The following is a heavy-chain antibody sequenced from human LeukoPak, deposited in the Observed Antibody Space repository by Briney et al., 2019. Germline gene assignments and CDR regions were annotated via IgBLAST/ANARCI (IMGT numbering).Heavy chain of an antibody. CDR3: ARKVPAVAGSTIDY. CDR1: GYTFTGYY. V-gene: IGHV1-2*02. CDR2: INPNSGGT. Sequence: ASVTVSCKASGYTFTGYYIHWVRQAPGQGLEWMGWINPNSGGTNYAQKFQGRVTMTRDTSINTAYMELSRLRSDDTAVYYCARKVPAVAGSTIDYWGQGTLVTVSS. J-gene: IGHJ4*02. D-gene: IGHD6-19*01.